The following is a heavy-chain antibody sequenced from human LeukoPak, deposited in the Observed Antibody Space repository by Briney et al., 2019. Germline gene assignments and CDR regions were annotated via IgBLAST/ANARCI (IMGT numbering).Heavy chain of an antibody. CDR1: GYTFTGYY. CDR3: ARDMGYGDYPRY. CDR2: INPNSGGT. J-gene: IGHJ4*02. Sequence: GSVKVSCKASGYTFTGYYMHWVRQAPGQGLEWMGWINPNSGGTNYAQKFQGRVTMTRDTSISTAYMELSRLRSDDTAVYYCARDMGYGDYPRYWGQGTLVTVSS. V-gene: IGHV1-2*02. D-gene: IGHD4-17*01.